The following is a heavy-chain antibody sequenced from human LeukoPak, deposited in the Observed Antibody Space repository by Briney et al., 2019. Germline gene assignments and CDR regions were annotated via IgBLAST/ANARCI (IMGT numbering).Heavy chain of an antibody. CDR1: GFTFRSYA. J-gene: IGHJ4*02. CDR3: TGVVAAADFSPGY. V-gene: IGHV3-21*01. Sequence: PGGSLRLSCAASGFTFRSYAMNWVRQPPGKGLEWVSCISSSSSHIYYADSVKGRFTISRDNAENSVYLQMNSLRAEDTAVYYCTGVVAAADFSPGYWGQGTLVIVSA. CDR2: ISSSSSHI. D-gene: IGHD6-13*01.